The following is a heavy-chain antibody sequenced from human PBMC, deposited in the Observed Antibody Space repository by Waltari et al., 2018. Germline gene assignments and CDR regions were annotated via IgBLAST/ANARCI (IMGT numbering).Heavy chain of an antibody. Sequence: EVQLLESGGGLVQPGGSLRLSCAASGFTFSSYAMSWVRQAPGKGLEWVSVIYSGGSTYYADSVKGRFNISRDNSKNTLYLQMNSLRAEDTAVYYCAKVGYGDYEAYWGQGTLVTVSS. D-gene: IGHD4-17*01. CDR3: AKVGYGDYEAY. CDR1: GFTFSSYA. J-gene: IGHJ4*02. CDR2: IYSGGST. V-gene: IGHV3-23*03.